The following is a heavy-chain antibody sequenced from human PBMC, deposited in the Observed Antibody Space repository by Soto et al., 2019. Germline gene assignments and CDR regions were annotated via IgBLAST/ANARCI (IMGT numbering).Heavy chain of an antibody. J-gene: IGHJ6*02. V-gene: IGHV4-30-2*01. CDR2: IYHNGSP. CDR1: GGSMSSGGYS. CDR3: ARVPDV. Sequence: SETLSLTCTASGGSMSSGGYSWSWIRQPPGKGLEWIGYIYHNGSPYYNPSLKSRVTISVDRSKNQFSLKLSSVTAADTAVYYCARVPDVWGQGTTVTVSS.